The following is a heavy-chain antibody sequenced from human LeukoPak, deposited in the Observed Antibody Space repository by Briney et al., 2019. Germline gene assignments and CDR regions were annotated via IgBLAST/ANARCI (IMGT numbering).Heavy chain of an antibody. V-gene: IGHV1-24*01. J-gene: IGHJ4*02. CDR3: ATLKFCSSTSCYGNYFDY. CDR1: GYTLTGLS. D-gene: IGHD2-2*01. CDR2: FDPEDGET. Sequence: ASVKVSCKVSGYTLTGLSMHWVRQAPGKGLEWMGGFDPEDGETIYAQKFQGRVTMTEDTSTDTAYMELSSLRSEDTAVYYCATLKFCSSTSCYGNYFDYWGQGTLVTVSS.